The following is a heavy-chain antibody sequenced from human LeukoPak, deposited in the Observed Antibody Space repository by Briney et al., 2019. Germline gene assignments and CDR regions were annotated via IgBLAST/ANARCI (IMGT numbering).Heavy chain of an antibody. CDR1: GGTFSSYA. CDR2: IIPILGIA. CDR3: ARVVVTGFFDY. V-gene: IGHV1-69*04. D-gene: IGHD2-21*02. J-gene: IGHJ4*02. Sequence: ASVKVSCKASGGTFSSYAISWVRQAPGQGLEWMGRIIPILGIANYAQKFQGRVTITADKSTSTAYMALSSLRSEDTAVYYCARVVVTGFFDYWGQGTLATVSS.